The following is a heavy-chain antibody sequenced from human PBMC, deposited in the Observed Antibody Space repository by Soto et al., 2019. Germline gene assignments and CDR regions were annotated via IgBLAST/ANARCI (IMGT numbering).Heavy chain of an antibody. CDR2: ISQDGTIA. V-gene: IGHV3-74*01. J-gene: IGHJ4*02. CDR1: GFAFGSYW. D-gene: IGHD1-1*01. Sequence: EVQLVESGGGLVQPGGSLRLSCAASGFAFGSYWMHWVRQAPGKGLVWVSRISQDGTIATQADSVKGRFTISRDNAKNTLYLQMNSLRADDTAVYYCIRDQRHWNEFADQWGQGTLVTVSS. CDR3: IRDQRHWNEFADQ.